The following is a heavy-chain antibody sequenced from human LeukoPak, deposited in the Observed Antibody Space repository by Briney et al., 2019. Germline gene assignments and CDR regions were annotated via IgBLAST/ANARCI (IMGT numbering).Heavy chain of an antibody. CDR3: ARDGAGGYGDYSHRPY. D-gene: IGHD4-17*01. Sequence: GASVKVSCKASGYTFTSYDINWVRQATGQGLEWMGWMNPNSGNTGYAQKFQGRVTMTRNTSISTAYMELSSLRSEGTAVYYCARDGAGGYGDYSHRPYWGQGTLVTVSS. V-gene: IGHV1-8*01. J-gene: IGHJ4*02. CDR2: MNPNSGNT. CDR1: GYTFTSYD.